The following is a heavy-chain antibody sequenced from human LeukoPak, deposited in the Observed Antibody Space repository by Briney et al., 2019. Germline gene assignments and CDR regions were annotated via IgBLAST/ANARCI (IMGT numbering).Heavy chain of an antibody. V-gene: IGHV3-66*01. CDR2: IYTDGSS. CDR1: GFTVSSNY. J-gene: IGHJ6*02. CDR3: ARGGLIRGVIPGYYYYGLDV. Sequence: GGCLRLSCAASGFTVSSNYMSWVRQAPGKGLECGSVIYTDGSSYYADSVKGRFTISRDNSRNTLDLQMNSLRAEDTAVYHCARGGLIRGVIPGYYYYGLDVWGQGTTVTVSS. D-gene: IGHD3-10*01.